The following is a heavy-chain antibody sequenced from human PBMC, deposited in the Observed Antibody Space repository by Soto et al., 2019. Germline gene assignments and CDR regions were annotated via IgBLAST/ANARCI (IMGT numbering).Heavy chain of an antibody. Sequence: QVQLQESGPGLVKPSQTLSLTCTVSGGSISSVGYYWSWIRQYPGKGLEWIGYIYNTESTYYNPSLKSRVTISVDTSKNRFSLKLSSVTAADTAVYYCALRTAFVFDYWGQGTLVTVSS. J-gene: IGHJ4*02. CDR1: GGSISSVGYY. V-gene: IGHV4-31*03. CDR2: IYNTEST. CDR3: ALRTAFVFDY.